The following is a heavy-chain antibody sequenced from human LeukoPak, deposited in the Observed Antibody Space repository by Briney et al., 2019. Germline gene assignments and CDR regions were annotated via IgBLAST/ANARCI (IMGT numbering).Heavy chain of an antibody. CDR2: ISAYNGNT. Sequence: ASVTVSFTASGYTFTSYGISWVRQAPGQGLEWMGWISAYNGNTNYAQKLQGRVTMTTDTSTSTAYMELRSLRSDDTAVYYCARVHYDILTGHDYWGQGTLVTVSS. CDR1: GYTFTSYG. CDR3: ARVHYDILTGHDY. J-gene: IGHJ4*02. V-gene: IGHV1-18*01. D-gene: IGHD3-9*01.